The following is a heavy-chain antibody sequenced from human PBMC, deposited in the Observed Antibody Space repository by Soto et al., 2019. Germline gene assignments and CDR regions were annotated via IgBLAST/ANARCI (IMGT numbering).Heavy chain of an antibody. Sequence: ASVKVSCKASGYTFTSYAMHWVRQAPGQRLEWMGWINAGNGNTKYSQKFQGRVTITRDTSASTAYMELSSLRSEDTAVYYCARPGIAAAGTGYWGQGTLVTVS. CDR1: GYTFTSYA. V-gene: IGHV1-3*01. CDR3: ARPGIAAAGTGY. D-gene: IGHD6-13*01. CDR2: INAGNGNT. J-gene: IGHJ4*02.